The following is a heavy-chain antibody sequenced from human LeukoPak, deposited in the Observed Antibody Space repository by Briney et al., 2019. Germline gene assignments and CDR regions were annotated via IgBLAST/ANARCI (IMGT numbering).Heavy chain of an antibody. V-gene: IGHV5-51*01. CDR3: GKSRVGGSLHSYDY. J-gene: IGHJ4*02. Sequence: GESLKISCKASGYRVMDYWIGWVRQTPGKGLESMGIIYFDDSDTRYSPSFDGQVIISGDKSTATAYLQWSSLKASDTAIYYCGKSRVGGSLHSYDYWGQGTLVTVSS. D-gene: IGHD4-23*01. CDR2: IYFDDSDT. CDR1: GYRVMDYW.